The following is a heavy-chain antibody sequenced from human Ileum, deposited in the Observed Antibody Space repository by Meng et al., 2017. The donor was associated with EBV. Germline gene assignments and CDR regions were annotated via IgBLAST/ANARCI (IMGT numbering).Heavy chain of an antibody. CDR1: CGSVSSGGNY. CDR3: ARDGYSSGSD. D-gene: IGHD6-19*01. V-gene: IGHV4-61*08. CDR2: IYNSGST. Sequence: HVPLQESGPGLLSPSETLSRSCTVSCGSVSSGGNYWSWILQPPGKGLEWIGYIYNSGSTNYNPSLKSRVTISVDTSKNQFSLKLSSVTAADTAVYYCARDGYSSGSDWDQGTLVTVSS. J-gene: IGHJ4*02.